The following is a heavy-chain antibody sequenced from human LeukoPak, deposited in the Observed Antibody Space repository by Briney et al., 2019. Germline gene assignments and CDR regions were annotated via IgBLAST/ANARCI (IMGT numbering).Heavy chain of an antibody. V-gene: IGHV1-2*02. CDR2: INPNSGGT. J-gene: IGHJ4*02. D-gene: IGHD2-21*02. CDR1: GYTFTGQY. CDR3: ASTPRGTADFDY. Sequence: GASVKVSCKASGYTFTGQYMHWVRQAPGQGLEWMGWINPNSGGTSYAQKFQGRVTMTRDTSISTAYMELSRLRSDDTAVYYCASTPRGTADFDYWGQGTLVTVSS.